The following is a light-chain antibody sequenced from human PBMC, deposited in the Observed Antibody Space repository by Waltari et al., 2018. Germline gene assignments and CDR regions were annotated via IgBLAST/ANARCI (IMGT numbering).Light chain of an antibody. CDR3: NSRDSSGNHVV. Sequence: SSELTQDPAVSVAWGQTVRITCQGNSLRSYYASWYQKKPGQAPVLVIYAKTYRPSGIPDRFSGSSSGNTASLNITGAQAEDEADYYCNSRDSSGNHVVFGGGTKLTFL. V-gene: IGLV3-19*01. CDR2: AKT. CDR1: SLRSYY. J-gene: IGLJ2*01.